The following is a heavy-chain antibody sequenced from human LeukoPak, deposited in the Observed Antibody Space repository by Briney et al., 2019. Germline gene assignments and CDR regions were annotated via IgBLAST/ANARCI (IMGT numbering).Heavy chain of an antibody. J-gene: IGHJ4*02. CDR3: ARGHDGSGSYYKTAAFDY. V-gene: IGHV4-4*02. CDR1: GGSISSSNW. Sequence: SETLSLTFAVSGGSISSSNWWSWVRQPPGKGLEWIGEIYHSGSTNYNPSLKSRVTISVDKSKNQFSLKLSSVTAADTAVYYCARGHDGSGSYYKTAAFDYWGQGTLVTVSS. D-gene: IGHD3-10*01. CDR2: IYHSGST.